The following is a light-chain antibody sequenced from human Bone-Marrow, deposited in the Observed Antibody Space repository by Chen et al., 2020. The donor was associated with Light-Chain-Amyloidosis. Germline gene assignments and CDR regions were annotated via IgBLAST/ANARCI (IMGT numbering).Light chain of an antibody. CDR3: QVWDRSSDRPV. Sequence: SYVLTQPSSGSVAPGQTATIACGGKNIGSTSVHWYQQTPGQAPLLVVYDDRDRPSGIPERLSGSNSGNTATLTISRVEAGDEADYYCQVWDRSSDRPVFGGGTKLTVL. J-gene: IGLJ3*02. V-gene: IGLV3-21*02. CDR2: DDR. CDR1: NIGSTS.